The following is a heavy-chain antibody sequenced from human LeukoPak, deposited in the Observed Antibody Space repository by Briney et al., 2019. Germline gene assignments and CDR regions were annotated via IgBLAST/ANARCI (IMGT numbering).Heavy chain of an antibody. CDR1: GGTFSSYA. V-gene: IGHV1-69*06. D-gene: IGHD2-8*01. CDR2: IIPIFGTA. J-gene: IGHJ6*04. Sequence: SVKVSCKASGGTFSSYAISWVRQAPGQGLEWMGGIIPIFGTANYAQNFQDRASITADISTHTVYMELSSLKSEDTAVYFCAGIPVFGVVLHQEPVWGKGTTVTVSS. CDR3: AGIPVFGVVLHQEPV.